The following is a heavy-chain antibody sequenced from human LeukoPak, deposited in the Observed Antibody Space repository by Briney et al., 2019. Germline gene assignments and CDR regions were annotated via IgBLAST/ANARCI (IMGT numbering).Heavy chain of an antibody. D-gene: IGHD3-10*01. CDR2: INHSGST. CDR3: ARNWGQRFRGVVKN. Sequence: PSETLSLTCAVYGGSFSGYYWSWIRQPPGKGLEWIGEINHSGSTNYNPSLKSRVTISVDTSKNQFSLKLSSVTAADTAVYYCARNWGQRFRGVVKNWGQGTLVTVSS. J-gene: IGHJ4*02. V-gene: IGHV4-34*01. CDR1: GGSFSGYY.